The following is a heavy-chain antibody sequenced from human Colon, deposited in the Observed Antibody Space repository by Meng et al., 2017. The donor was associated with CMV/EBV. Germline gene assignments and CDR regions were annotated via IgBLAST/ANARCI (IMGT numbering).Heavy chain of an antibody. Sequence: ASGYTFTSYDISWVRQATGQGLEWMGWMNPSSGNTGYAQKFQGRVTIAKNTSISTAYMERSSMGSEDTAVYYCARGSRGIAAAFEYWGQGTLVTVSS. CDR3: ARGSRGIAAAFEY. J-gene: IGHJ4*02. D-gene: IGHD6-13*01. V-gene: IGHV1-8*03. CDR1: GYTFTSYD. CDR2: MNPSSGNT.